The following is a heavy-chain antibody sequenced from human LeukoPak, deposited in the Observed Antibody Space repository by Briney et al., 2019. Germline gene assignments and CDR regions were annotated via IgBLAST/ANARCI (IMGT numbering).Heavy chain of an antibody. CDR1: GYTFTTYG. CDR2: ISVYNGNT. D-gene: IGHD3-9*01. J-gene: IGHJ4*02. CDR3: ARMNQLPGDVLTVPPKGFDY. Sequence: ASVKVSCKASGYTFTTYGISWVRQAPGQGLEWLGRISVYNGNTNYAQKLQGRVTMTTDTSTSTLYMELRSLRSDDTAVYYCARMNQLPGDVLTVPPKGFDYWGQGTLVTVSS. V-gene: IGHV1-18*01.